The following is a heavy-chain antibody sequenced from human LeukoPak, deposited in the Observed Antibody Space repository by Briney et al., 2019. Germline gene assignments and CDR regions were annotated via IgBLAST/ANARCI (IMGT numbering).Heavy chain of an antibody. CDR2: IYSGGST. CDR1: GFTVSSNY. CDR3: AREGSSGWYGTWDYYYYMDV. V-gene: IGHV3-53*01. J-gene: IGHJ6*03. Sequence: GGSLRLSCAASGFTVSSNYMGWVRQAPGKGLEWVSAIYSGGSTYYADSVKGRFTISRDNSKNTLYLQMNSLRAEDTAVYYCAREGSSGWYGTWDYYYYMDVWGKGTTVTVSS. D-gene: IGHD6-19*01.